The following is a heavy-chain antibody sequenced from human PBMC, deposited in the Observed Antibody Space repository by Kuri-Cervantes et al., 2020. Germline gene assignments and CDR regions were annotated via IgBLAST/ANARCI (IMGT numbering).Heavy chain of an antibody. CDR1: GYTFTSYA. J-gene: IGHJ4*02. CDR2: INAGNGNT. V-gene: IGHV1-3*01. Sequence: ASVKVSCKASGYTFTSYAMHWVRQAPGQRLEWMGWINAGNGNTKYSQKFQGRVTITRDTSASTAYMELRSLRSDDTAVYYCARAQPYSSGWYGIAGNDYWGQGTLVTVSS. CDR3: ARAQPYSSGWYGIAGNDY. D-gene: IGHD6-19*01.